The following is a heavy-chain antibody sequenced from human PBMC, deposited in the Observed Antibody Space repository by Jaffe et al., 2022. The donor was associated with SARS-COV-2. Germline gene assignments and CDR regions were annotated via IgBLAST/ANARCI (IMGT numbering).Heavy chain of an antibody. CDR1: GFTFDDYA. CDR2: ISWNSGSI. J-gene: IGHJ4*02. CDR3: AKDIGHAGAKGGGFDY. Sequence: EVQLVESGGGLVQPGRSLRLSCAASGFTFDDYAMHWVRQAPGKGLEWVSGISWNSGSIGYADSVKGRFTISRDNAKNSLYLQMNSLRAEDTALYYCAKDIGHAGAKGGGFDYWGQGTLVTVSS. V-gene: IGHV3-9*01. D-gene: IGHD1-26*01.